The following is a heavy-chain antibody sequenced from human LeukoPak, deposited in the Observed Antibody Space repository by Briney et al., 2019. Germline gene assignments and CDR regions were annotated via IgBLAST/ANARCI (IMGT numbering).Heavy chain of an antibody. CDR3: ARDPAAAGAS. CDR1: GGTFSTYT. J-gene: IGHJ5*02. CDR2: INPNSGGT. D-gene: IGHD6-13*01. Sequence: ASVKVSCKASGGTFSTYTINWVRQAPGHGLEWMGWINPNSGGTNYAQKFQGRVTMTRDTSISTAYMELSRLRSDDTAVYYCARDPAAAGASWGQGTLVTVSS. V-gene: IGHV1-2*02.